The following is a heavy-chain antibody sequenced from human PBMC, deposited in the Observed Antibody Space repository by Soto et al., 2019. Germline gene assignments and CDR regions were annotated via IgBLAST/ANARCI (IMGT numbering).Heavy chain of an antibody. D-gene: IGHD5-12*01. V-gene: IGHV3-64D*08. CDR2: ISGNGGST. CDR1: GFTFGSYA. Sequence: PVGSLRLSCAASGFTFGSYAMSWVRQAPGKGLECVSAISGNGGSTHYADSVKGRFSISRDNSENTLYLQMSSLRDEDTAVYYCVKGAGWLQDVDYWGQGTLVTVSS. CDR3: VKGAGWLQDVDY. J-gene: IGHJ4*02.